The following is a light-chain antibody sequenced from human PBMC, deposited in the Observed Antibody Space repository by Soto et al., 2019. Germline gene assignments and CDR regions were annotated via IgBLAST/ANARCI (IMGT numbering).Light chain of an antibody. V-gene: IGKV1-39*01. Sequence: DMQMTQSPSSLSASVGDRVTITCRGSQTISSYLNWDQQKPGKAPNLLIYAASSLQSVVPSTFSGSRSGTDFTLTISSLQPEDFATYYCQQSYSSQFTFGPGTKVHIK. CDR3: QQSYSSQFT. J-gene: IGKJ3*01. CDR1: QTISSY. CDR2: AAS.